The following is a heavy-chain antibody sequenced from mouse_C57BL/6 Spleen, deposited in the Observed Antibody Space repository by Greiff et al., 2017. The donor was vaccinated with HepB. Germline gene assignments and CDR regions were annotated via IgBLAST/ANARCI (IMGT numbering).Heavy chain of an antibody. V-gene: IGHV5-17*01. J-gene: IGHJ2*01. Sequence: EVKVVESGGGLVKPGGSLKLSCAASGFTFSDYGMHWVRQAPEKGLEWVAYISSGSSTIYYADTVKGRCTISRDNAKNTLFLQMTSLRSEDTAMYYCARRYYGNPLDCWGKGTTLTVSS. D-gene: IGHD2-1*01. CDR1: GFTFSDYG. CDR2: ISSGSSTI. CDR3: ARRYYGNPLDC.